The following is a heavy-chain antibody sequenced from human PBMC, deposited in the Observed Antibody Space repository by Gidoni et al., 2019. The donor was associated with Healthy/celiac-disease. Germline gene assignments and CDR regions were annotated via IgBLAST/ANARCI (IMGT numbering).Heavy chain of an antibody. D-gene: IGHD3-10*01. CDR2: INPSGGST. Sequence: QVQLVQSGAEVKKPGASVKVSCKASGYTFTSYYMHWVRQAPGQGLEWMGIINPSGGSTSYAQKFQGRVTMTRDTSTSTVYMELSSLRSEDTAVYYCARVTPSTSWYYYGSGSYHFDYWGQGTLVTVSS. J-gene: IGHJ4*02. V-gene: IGHV1-46*01. CDR1: GYTFTSYY. CDR3: ARVTPSTSWYYYGSGSYHFDY.